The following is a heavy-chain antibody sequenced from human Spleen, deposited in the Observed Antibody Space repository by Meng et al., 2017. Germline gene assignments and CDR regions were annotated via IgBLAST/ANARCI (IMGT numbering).Heavy chain of an antibody. V-gene: IGHV1-18*01. D-gene: IGHD3-10*01. CDR3: ARGTPGRSYSDY. CDR2: ISAYNGNT. J-gene: IGHJ4*02. CDR1: GYTFTTYT. Sequence: QVQMVQSGAEVRRPGASVSVSCKASGYTFTTYTISWVRQAPGQGLEWMGRISAYNGNTNYAQKFQGRVTMTTDTSTSTAYMELRSLRSDDTAVYYCARGTPGRSYSDYWGQGTLVTVSS.